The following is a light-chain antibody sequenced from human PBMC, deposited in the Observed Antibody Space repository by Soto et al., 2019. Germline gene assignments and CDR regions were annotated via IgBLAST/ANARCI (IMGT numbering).Light chain of an antibody. CDR3: AAWDDSLNGYV. Sequence: HXVLTLPPSASGTPGQRVTISCSGSSSNIGTNTVNWYQQLPGTAPKLLIYSNNQRPSGVPDRFSGSKSGTSASLAISGLQSEDEADYDCAAWDDSLNGYVFGTGTKVTVL. V-gene: IGLV1-44*01. CDR1: SSNIGTNT. J-gene: IGLJ1*01. CDR2: SNN.